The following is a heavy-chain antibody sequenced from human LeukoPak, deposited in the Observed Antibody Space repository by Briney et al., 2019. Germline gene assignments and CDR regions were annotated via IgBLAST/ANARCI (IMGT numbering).Heavy chain of an antibody. CDR2: ISSDGGEK. CDR3: AREGHYDILTGYSPLEYYFYYMDV. J-gene: IGHJ6*03. CDR1: GFTFSNYG. V-gene: IGHV3-30*04. Sequence: PGGSLRLSCEASGFTFSNYGIHWVRQTPGKGLEWVAAISSDGGEKHYADSVKGRFTISRDNSKSTLYLQMNRLRAEDTALYYCAREGHYDILTGYSPLEYYFYYMDVWGKGTTVTVSS. D-gene: IGHD3-9*01.